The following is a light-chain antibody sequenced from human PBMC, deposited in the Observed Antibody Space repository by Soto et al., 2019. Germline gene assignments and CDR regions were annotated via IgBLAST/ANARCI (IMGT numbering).Light chain of an antibody. Sequence: DIQLTQSPSSLSASLGDRVTITCRASQTVNIYLNWYHQKLGKAPNLLIHAASNLQTGVPSRCSGSGSGTDFTLNISSLQPDDSATYYYHHSYAPPTFGQGTKVEIK. CDR2: AAS. CDR1: QTVNIY. J-gene: IGKJ1*01. CDR3: HHSYAPPT. V-gene: IGKV1-39*01.